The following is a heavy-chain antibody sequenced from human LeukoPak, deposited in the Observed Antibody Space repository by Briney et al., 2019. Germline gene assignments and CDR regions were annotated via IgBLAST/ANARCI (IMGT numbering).Heavy chain of an antibody. CDR1: GGSISSGGYY. D-gene: IGHD3-10*01. CDR3: ARASFHYYGSGSTHDD. Sequence: PSETLSLTCTVSGGSISSGGYYWSWIRQHPGKGLEWIGYIYSGGSTYYNPSLKSRVTISVDTSKNQFSLKLSSVNAADTAVYYCARASFHYYGSGSTHDDWGQGTLVTVSS. CDR2: IYSGGST. J-gene: IGHJ4*02. V-gene: IGHV4-31*03.